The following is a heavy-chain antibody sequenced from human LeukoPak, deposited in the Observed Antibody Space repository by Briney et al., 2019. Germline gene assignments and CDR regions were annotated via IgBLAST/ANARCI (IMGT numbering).Heavy chain of an antibody. J-gene: IGHJ4*02. CDR1: GYSFTSYW. CDR3: AISSASDSNYGGINFDY. V-gene: IGHV5-51*01. Sequence: GESLKISCKGSGYSFTSYWIGWVRQMPGKGLEWMGIIYPGDSDTRYSPSFQGQVTISADKSISTAYLQWSSLKASDTAMYYCAISSASDSNYGGINFDYWGQGTLVTVCS. CDR2: IYPGDSDT. D-gene: IGHD4-11*01.